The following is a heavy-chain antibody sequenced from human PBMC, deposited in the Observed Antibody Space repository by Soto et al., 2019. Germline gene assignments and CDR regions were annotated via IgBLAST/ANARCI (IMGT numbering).Heavy chain of an antibody. D-gene: IGHD5-12*01. CDR3: ARVGRDGYNSGPRDFYFDY. CDR2: INPSGGST. V-gene: IGHV1-46*03. J-gene: IGHJ4*02. Sequence: QVQLVQSGAEVKKPGASVQVSCKASGYTFTSYHMHWVRQAPGQGLEWMGIINPSGGSTSYAQKFQGRVTMTRDTYTSTVYMDLSSMRSEDTAVYYCARVGRDGYNSGPRDFYFDYWGQGTLVTVSS. CDR1: GYTFTSYH.